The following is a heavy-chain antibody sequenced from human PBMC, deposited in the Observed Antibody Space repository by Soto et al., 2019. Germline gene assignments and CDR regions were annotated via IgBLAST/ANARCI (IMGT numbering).Heavy chain of an antibody. CDR1: GGTFSSYA. CDR2: IIPIFGTA. V-gene: IGHV1-69*12. CDR3: ASPRVATTIEIFDY. J-gene: IGHJ4*02. Sequence: QVQLVQSGAEVKKPGSSVKVSCKASGGTFSSYAISWVRQAPGQGLEWMGGIIPIFGTANYAQKFQGRVTITADESTSTAYMELSSLRSEDTAVYYCASPRVATTIEIFDYWGQGTLFTVSS. D-gene: IGHD5-12*01.